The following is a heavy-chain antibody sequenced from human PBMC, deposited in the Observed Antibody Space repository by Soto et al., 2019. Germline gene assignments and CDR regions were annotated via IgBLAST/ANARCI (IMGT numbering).Heavy chain of an antibody. V-gene: IGHV4-59*01. J-gene: IGHJ4*02. D-gene: IGHD2-2*02. CDR2: IYYSGST. Sequence: SETLSLTCTVSGGSISSYYLSWIRQPPGKGLEWIGYIYYSGSTNYNPSLKSRVTISVDTSKNQFSLKLSSVTAADTAVYYCARAFPAAINWGQGTLVTVSS. CDR3: ARAFPAAIN. CDR1: GGSISSYY.